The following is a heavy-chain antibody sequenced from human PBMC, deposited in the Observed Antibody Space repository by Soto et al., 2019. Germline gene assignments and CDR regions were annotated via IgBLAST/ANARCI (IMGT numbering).Heavy chain of an antibody. V-gene: IGHV5-10-1*01. CDR1: GYSFTIDW. CDR3: ARQPHGDYYYYGMDV. J-gene: IGHJ6*02. Sequence: PGESLKISCKGSGYSFTIDWISWVRQMPGKGLEWMGRIDPSDSYTNYSPSFQGHVTISADKSISTAYLQWSSLKASDTAMYYCARQPHGDYYYYGMDVWGQGTTVTVSS. D-gene: IGHD4-17*01. CDR2: IDPSDSYT.